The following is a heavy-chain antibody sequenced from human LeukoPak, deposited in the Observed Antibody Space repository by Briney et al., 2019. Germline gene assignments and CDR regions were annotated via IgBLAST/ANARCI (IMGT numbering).Heavy chain of an antibody. J-gene: IGHJ4*02. CDR3: ARVRYSSGWYVPFDY. CDR2: IKQDGSEK. CDR1: GFTFSSYW. V-gene: IGHV3-7*01. Sequence: PGGSLRLSCAASGFTFSSYWMSWVRQAPGKGLEWVANIKQDGSEKYYVDSVKGRFTISRDNAKNSLYLQMNSLRAEDTAVYYCARVRYSSGWYVPFDYWGQGTLVTVSS. D-gene: IGHD6-19*01.